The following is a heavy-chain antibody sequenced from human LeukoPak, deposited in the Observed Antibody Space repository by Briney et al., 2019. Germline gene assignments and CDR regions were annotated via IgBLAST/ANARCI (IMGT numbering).Heavy chain of an antibody. CDR3: ASGGGSCDY. Sequence: GGSLRLSCAASGFTFSSYSMNWVRQAPGKGLEWVSSISSSSSYIYYADSVKGRFTISRDNAKNSVYLQMNILRAEDTAVYYCASGGGSCDYWGQGTPVTVSS. CDR2: ISSSSSYI. J-gene: IGHJ4*02. V-gene: IGHV3-21*01. CDR1: GFTFSSYS. D-gene: IGHD2-15*01.